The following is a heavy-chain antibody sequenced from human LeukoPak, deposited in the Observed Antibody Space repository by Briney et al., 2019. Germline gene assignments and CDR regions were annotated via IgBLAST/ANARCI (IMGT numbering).Heavy chain of an antibody. D-gene: IGHD3-10*01. CDR3: ARQRQRIYSFDY. J-gene: IGHJ4*02. CDR2: IYYSGST. CDR1: GGSINSSSYY. Sequence: SETLSLTCTVSGGSINSSSYYWGWIRQPPGKGLEWIGSIYYSGSTYYNPSLKSRVTISVDTSKNQFSLKLSSVTAADTAVYFCARQRQRIYSFDYWGQGTLVTVSS. V-gene: IGHV4-39*01.